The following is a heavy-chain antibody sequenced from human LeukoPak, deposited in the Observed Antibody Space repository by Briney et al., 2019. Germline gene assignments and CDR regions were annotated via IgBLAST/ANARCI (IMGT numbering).Heavy chain of an antibody. CDR3: ARHSSTRDSRGWYTDFDY. V-gene: IGHV4-59*08. J-gene: IGHJ4*02. Sequence: SETLSLTCTVSGGSISSNYWSWIRQPPGKGLEWIAYIYYSGSTKYNPSLKSRVTISIDTSKNQSSLKLSSVTAADTAVYYCARHSSTRDSRGWYTDFDYWGQGTQVTVLS. D-gene: IGHD6-19*01. CDR1: GGSISSNY. CDR2: IYYSGST.